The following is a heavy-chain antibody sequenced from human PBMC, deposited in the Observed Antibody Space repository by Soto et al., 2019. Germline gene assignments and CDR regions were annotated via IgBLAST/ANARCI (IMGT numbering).Heavy chain of an antibody. D-gene: IGHD1-26*01. V-gene: IGHV1-46*01. J-gene: IGHJ5*02. CDR1: GYTFTNYY. Sequence: ASVKVSCKTSGYTFTNYYIHWVRRAPGQGLEWMGIVNPSSGSTSYPQKFQGRVTMTRDTSTSTVYMDLSSLKSEDTAVYYCAKGSSGSYLNWFGPWGQGTLVTVSS. CDR3: AKGSSGSYLNWFGP. CDR2: VNPSSGST.